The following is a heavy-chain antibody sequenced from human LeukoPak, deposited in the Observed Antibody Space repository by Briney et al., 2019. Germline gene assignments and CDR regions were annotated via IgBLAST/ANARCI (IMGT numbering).Heavy chain of an antibody. Sequence: SETLSLTCTVSGGSISSSSYYWGWIRQPPGKGLEWIGSIYYTGSTYYNPSLKSRVTISVDTSKNQFSLKLSSVTAADTAVYYCARTSGSYGFGYWGQGTLVTVSS. J-gene: IGHJ4*02. V-gene: IGHV4-39*07. D-gene: IGHD1-26*01. CDR1: GGSISSSSYY. CDR2: IYYTGST. CDR3: ARTSGSYGFGY.